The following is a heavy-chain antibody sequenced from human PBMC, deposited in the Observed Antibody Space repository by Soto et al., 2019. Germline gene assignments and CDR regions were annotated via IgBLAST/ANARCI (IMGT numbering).Heavy chain of an antibody. CDR3: AREYYDSSDYYYYFDY. D-gene: IGHD3-22*01. Sequence: SETLSLTCTVSGVSISSGAYYWSWIRQHPGKGLEWIGYIFHSGSTYYNPSLKSRVTISVDTSKNQFSLELSSVTAADTAVYYCAREYYDSSDYYYYFDYWGQGTLVTVSS. V-gene: IGHV4-31*03. CDR1: GVSISSGAYY. CDR2: IFHSGST. J-gene: IGHJ4*02.